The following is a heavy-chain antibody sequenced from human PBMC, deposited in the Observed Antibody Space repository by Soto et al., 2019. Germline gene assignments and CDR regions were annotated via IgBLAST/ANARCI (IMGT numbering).Heavy chain of an antibody. D-gene: IGHD3-22*01. CDR2: IIPIFGTA. J-gene: IGHJ6*02. Sequence: SVTVSCKSSGGIFSIYAINWVRPAPGKELEWMGGIIPIFGTANYAQKFQGRVTITADESTSTAYMELSSLRSEDTAVYYCARVDNYYDSSGYRTYYYYGMDVWGQGTTVTVSS. CDR1: GGIFSIYA. CDR3: ARVDNYYDSSGYRTYYYYGMDV. V-gene: IGHV1-69*13.